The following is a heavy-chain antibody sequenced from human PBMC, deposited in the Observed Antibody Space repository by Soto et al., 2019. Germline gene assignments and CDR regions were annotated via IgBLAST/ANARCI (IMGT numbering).Heavy chain of an antibody. Sequence: EVQLLDSGGGLAQPGGSLRLSCAASGFTFGNYAMNWVHQAPGKGLEWVSTVSGNGAVTYYADSVKGRFTISRDNSRSTLYLQMNNLRAEDTAIYFCAKVPASLKTFDYWGQRTLVTVSS. CDR3: AKVPASLKTFDY. V-gene: IGHV3-23*01. D-gene: IGHD2-2*01. CDR1: GFTFGNYA. CDR2: VSGNGAVT. J-gene: IGHJ4*02.